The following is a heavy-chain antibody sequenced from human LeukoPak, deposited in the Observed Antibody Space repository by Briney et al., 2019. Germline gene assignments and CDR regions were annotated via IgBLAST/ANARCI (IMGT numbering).Heavy chain of an antibody. CDR2: ITGSSSYI. CDR1: GFSFRSYS. D-gene: IGHD1-1*01. Sequence: GGSLRLSCAASGFSFRSYSMDWVRQAPGKGLEWVSSITGSSSYISYAVSVKGRFTISRDNAENSLFLQMNSLRPEDTAVYFCARDRLEGGETFDSWGQGTLVTVSS. V-gene: IGHV3-21*01. J-gene: IGHJ4*02. CDR3: ARDRLEGGETFDS.